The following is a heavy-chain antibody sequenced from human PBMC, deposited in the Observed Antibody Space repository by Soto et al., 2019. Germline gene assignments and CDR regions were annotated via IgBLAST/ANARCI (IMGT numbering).Heavy chain of an antibody. CDR3: ARDPEIYSGKFDYGLDV. CDR2: ISNSGRAI. V-gene: IGHV3-48*03. J-gene: IGHJ6*02. D-gene: IGHD4-4*01. CDR1: GFTFSNYE. Sequence: EVQLVESGGGLVQARGSLRLSCAVFGFTFSNYEMNWVRQAPGKGLEWVSYISNSGRAIYYADSVKGRFTISRDNAKNSLYLQMNSMRAEDTAVYYCARDPEIYSGKFDYGLDVWGQGTTVTVSS.